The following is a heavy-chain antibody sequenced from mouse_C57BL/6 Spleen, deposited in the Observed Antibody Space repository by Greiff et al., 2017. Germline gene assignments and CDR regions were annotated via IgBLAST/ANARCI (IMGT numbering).Heavy chain of an antibody. CDR2: INPNNGGT. Sequence: EVQLQQSGPELVKPGASVKISCKASGYTFTDYYMNWVKQSHGKSLEWIGDINPNNGGTSYNQKFKGKATLTVDKSSSTAYMELRSLTSEDSAVYYCARTIKDGSSSYAMDYWGQGTLVTVSA. D-gene: IGHD1-1*01. V-gene: IGHV1-26*01. J-gene: IGHJ3*01. CDR1: GYTFTDYY. CDR3: ARTIKDGSSSYAMDY.